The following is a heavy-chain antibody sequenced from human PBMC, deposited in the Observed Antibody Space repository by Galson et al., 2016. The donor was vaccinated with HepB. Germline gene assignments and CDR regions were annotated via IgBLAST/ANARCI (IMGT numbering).Heavy chain of an antibody. D-gene: IGHD1-1*01. CDR2: VNHDGNT. Sequence: SETLSLTCTVHGESFSYYWSWIRQAPGKGLEWIGEVNHDGNTRYSPSLKSRVTMSADTSKKQVSLNLSSVTAADTAVYYCARVYTSAWYKGLGWNEYNGLDFWGLGTTVTVS. V-gene: IGHV4-34*01. CDR1: GESFSYY. CDR3: ARVYTSAWYKGLGWNEYNGLDF. J-gene: IGHJ6*02.